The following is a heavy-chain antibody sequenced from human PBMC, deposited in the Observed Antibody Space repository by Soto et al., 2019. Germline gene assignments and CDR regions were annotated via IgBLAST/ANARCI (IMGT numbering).Heavy chain of an antibody. CDR2: IWYDGSNK. CDR1: GFTFSGYG. V-gene: IGHV3-33*01. Sequence: PGGSLRLSCAACGFTFSGYGMHWVRQAPGKGLEWVAVIWYDGSNKYYADSVKGRFTISRDNSKNTLDLQMNSLRAEDTAVYYCARDPAQYDMDVWGQGTTVTVSS. J-gene: IGHJ6*02. CDR3: ARDPAQYDMDV.